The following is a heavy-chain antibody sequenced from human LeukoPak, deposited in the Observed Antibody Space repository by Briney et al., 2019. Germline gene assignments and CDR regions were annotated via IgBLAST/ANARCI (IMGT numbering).Heavy chain of an antibody. CDR2: IYTSGST. CDR1: GGSISSYY. CDR3: AREAGSSWSRGLDI. J-gene: IGHJ3*02. D-gene: IGHD6-13*01. Sequence: SETLSLTCTVSGGSISSYYWSWIRQPAGKGLEWIGRIYTSGSTNYNPSLKSRVNMSVDTSKKQFSLNLSSVTAADTAVYYCAREAGSSWSRGLDIWGQGTVVTVSS. V-gene: IGHV4-4*07.